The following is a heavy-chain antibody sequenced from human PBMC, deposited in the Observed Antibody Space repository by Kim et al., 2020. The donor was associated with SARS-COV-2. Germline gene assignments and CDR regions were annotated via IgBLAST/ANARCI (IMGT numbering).Heavy chain of an antibody. D-gene: IGHD3-9*01. CDR2: IYYSGST. CDR3: GRSYYDLFTGNTWGIDY. V-gene: IGHV4-59*01. Sequence: SETLSLTCTVSGGSISSYYWSWIRQPPGKGLEWIGYIYYSGSTNYNPSPKSRVTISVDTSKNKFSLKLSSVTAADTAVYYCGRSYYDLFTGNTWGIDYSGQGPLVTVSS. CDR1: GGSISSYY. J-gene: IGHJ4*02.